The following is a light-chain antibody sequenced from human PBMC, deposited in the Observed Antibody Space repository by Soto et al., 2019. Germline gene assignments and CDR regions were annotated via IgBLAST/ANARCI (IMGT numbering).Light chain of an antibody. V-gene: IGLV2-14*01. J-gene: IGLJ1*01. Sequence: QSSLTHPASLSGSPGQSITISCTGTSSDVGNYKYVSWYQQHPRKAPKLIIYEVTDRPSGVSNRFSGSKSGNTASLTISGLQAEDEAEYYCSSYTNINTRACVFGTGTKVTVL. CDR2: EVT. CDR3: SSYTNINTRACV. CDR1: SSDVGNYKY.